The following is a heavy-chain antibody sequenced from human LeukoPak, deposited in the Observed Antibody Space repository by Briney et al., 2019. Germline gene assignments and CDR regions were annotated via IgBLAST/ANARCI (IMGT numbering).Heavy chain of an antibody. CDR1: GFTFSSYW. V-gene: IGHV3-48*04. Sequence: GGSLRLSCAASGFTFSSYWMSWVRQAPGKGLEWVSYISSSSSTIYYADSVKGRFTISRDNAKNSLYLQMNSLRAEDTAVYYCARDLDLNFDYWGQGTLVTVSS. CDR3: ARDLDLNFDY. J-gene: IGHJ4*02. CDR2: ISSSSSTI.